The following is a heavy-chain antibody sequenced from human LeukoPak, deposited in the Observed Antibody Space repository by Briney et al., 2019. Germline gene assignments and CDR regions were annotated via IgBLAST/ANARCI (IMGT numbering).Heavy chain of an antibody. CDR3: ASIQYSSSYYYYYYMDV. CDR2: IIPIFGTA. J-gene: IGHJ6*03. Sequence: ASVKVSCKASGGTFSSYAISWVRQAPGQGLEWMGGIIPIFGTANYAQTFQGRVTITTDESTSTAYMELSSLRSEDTAVYYCASIQYSSSYYYYYYMDVWGKGTTVTVSS. D-gene: IGHD6-6*01. CDR1: GGTFSSYA. V-gene: IGHV1-69*05.